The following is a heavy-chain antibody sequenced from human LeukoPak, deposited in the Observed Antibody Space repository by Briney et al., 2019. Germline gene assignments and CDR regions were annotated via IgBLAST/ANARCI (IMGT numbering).Heavy chain of an antibody. CDR2: IIPIFGTA. V-gene: IGHV1-69*13. CDR1: GGTFSSYA. Sequence: SVKVSCKASGGTFSSYAISWVRQAPGQGLEWMGGIIPIFGTANYAQKFQGRVTITADESTSTAYMELSSLRSEDTAVYYCARGTRAIFGVVIHYYYYGMDVRGQGTTVTVSS. J-gene: IGHJ6*02. CDR3: ARGTRAIFGVVIHYYYYGMDV. D-gene: IGHD3-3*01.